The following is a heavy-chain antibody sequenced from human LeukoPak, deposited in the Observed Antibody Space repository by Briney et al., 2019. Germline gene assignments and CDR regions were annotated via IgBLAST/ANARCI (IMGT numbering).Heavy chain of an antibody. CDR1: GYTFSSYD. J-gene: IGHJ4*02. CDR3: ARVPAAYFDY. V-gene: IGHV1-8*01. D-gene: IGHD2-2*01. Sequence: ASVTVSCTASGYTFSSYDINWVRQAPGQGLEWMGWMNPNNGNTGYAQKFQGRVTMTRNTSISTAYMELSSLRSDDTAVYYCARVPAAYFDYWGQGTLVTVSS. CDR2: MNPNNGNT.